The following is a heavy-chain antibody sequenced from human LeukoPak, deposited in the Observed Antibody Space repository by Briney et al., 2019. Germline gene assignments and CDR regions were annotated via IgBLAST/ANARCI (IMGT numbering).Heavy chain of an antibody. CDR1: GGSISSYY. V-gene: IGHV4-59*12. Sequence: SETLSLTCTVSGGSISSYYWSWIRQPPGKGLEWIGSIYYSGSTYYNPSLKSRVTISVDTSKNQFSLKLSSVTAADTAVYYCARSAIFGVVKYNWFDPWGQGTLVTVSS. J-gene: IGHJ5*02. D-gene: IGHD3-3*01. CDR2: IYYSGST. CDR3: ARSAIFGVVKYNWFDP.